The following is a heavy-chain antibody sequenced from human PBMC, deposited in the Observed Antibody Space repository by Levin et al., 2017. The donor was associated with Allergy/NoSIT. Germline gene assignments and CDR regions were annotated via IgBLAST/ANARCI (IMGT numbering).Heavy chain of an antibody. CDR2: ISAYNDNT. CDR1: GYTFTSYG. Sequence: ASVKVSCKASGYTFTSYGISWVRQAPGQGLEWMGWISAYNDNTNYAQKVQDRVTMTTDTSTSTAYMELRSLRSDDTAVYYCARGRVPWTYYYYDMDVWGQGTTVTVSS. V-gene: IGHV1-18*01. J-gene: IGHJ6*02. CDR3: ARGRVPWTYYYYDMDV. D-gene: IGHD1-1*01.